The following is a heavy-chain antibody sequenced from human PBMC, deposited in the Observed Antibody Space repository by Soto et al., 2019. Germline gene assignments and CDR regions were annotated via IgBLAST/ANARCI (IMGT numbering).Heavy chain of an antibody. Sequence: SETLSLTCAVYGGSFSGHSWTWIRQSPGKGLEWIGDINHSGRVNYSPSLKSRVTISLDTSKNQFSLTLSAVTAADTAMYYCSTRAYDTNGYYRFDPWGQGTPVTVSS. D-gene: IGHD3-22*01. J-gene: IGHJ5*01. CDR2: INHSGRV. CDR3: STRAYDTNGYYRFDP. CDR1: GGSFSGHS. V-gene: IGHV4-34*01.